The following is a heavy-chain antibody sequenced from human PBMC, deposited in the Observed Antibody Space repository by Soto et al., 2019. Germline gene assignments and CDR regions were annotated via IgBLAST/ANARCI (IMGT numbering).Heavy chain of an antibody. V-gene: IGHV1-69*13. CDR1: GGTFSSYA. CDR3: ARMSVYGDGWFDP. J-gene: IGHJ5*02. D-gene: IGHD4-17*01. CDR2: IIPIFGTA. Sequence: SVKVSCKASGGTFSSYAISWVRQAPVQGLEWMGGIIPIFGTADYAQKFQGRVTITADESTSTAYMELSSLRSEDTAVYYCARMSVYGDGWFDPWGQGTLVTVSS.